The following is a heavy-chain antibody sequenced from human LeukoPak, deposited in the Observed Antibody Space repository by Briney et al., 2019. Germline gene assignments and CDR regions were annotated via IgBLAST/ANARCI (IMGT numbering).Heavy chain of an antibody. CDR1: GGPISRYY. D-gene: IGHD3-3*01. J-gene: IGHJ4*02. CDR2: IYYSGST. V-gene: IGHV4-59*01. CDR3: ARAALDYDFWSGYYDY. Sequence: PSETLSLTCTVSGGPISRYYWSWIRQPPGKGLEWIGYIYYSGSTNYNPSLKSRVTISVDTSKNQFSLKLSSVTAVDTAVYYCARAALDYDFWSGYYDYWGQGTLVTVSS.